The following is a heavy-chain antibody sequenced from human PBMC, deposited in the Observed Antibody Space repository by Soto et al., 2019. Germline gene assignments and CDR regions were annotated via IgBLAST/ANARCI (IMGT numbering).Heavy chain of an antibody. CDR3: AKGMEARPWLYYFAY. J-gene: IGHJ4*02. CDR2: ISGSGGST. CDR1: GFTFSSYA. Sequence: GGSLRLSCAASGFTFSSYAMSWVRQAPGKGLEWVSAISGSGGSTYYADSVKGRFTISRDNSKNTLYLQMNSLRAEDTAVYYCAKGMEARPWLYYFAYWGQGTLVTVSS. V-gene: IGHV3-23*01. D-gene: IGHD6-6*01.